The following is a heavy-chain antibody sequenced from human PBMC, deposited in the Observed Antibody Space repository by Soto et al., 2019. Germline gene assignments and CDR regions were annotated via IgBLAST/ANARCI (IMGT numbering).Heavy chain of an antibody. Sequence: QVQLVQSGDEVRKPGSSVKVSCKASGYIFVNYGIAWVRQAPGQGLAWMGCISPYSGNTHYASKVQGRLTMTTDTPTSTAYMDLGSLTSHDTAVYYFAMVDNYFTPTPQDFWGQGTTVTVSS. D-gene: IGHD5-12*01. CDR1: GYIFVNYG. CDR2: ISPYSGNT. J-gene: IGHJ6*02. V-gene: IGHV1-18*01. CDR3: AMVDNYFTPTPQDF.